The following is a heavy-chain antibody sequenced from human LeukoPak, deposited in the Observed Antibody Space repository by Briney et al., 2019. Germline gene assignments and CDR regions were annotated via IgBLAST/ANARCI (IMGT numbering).Heavy chain of an antibody. J-gene: IGHJ6*03. CDR1: GFTFSSYS. Sequence: GGSLRLSCAASGFTFSSYSMNWVRQAPGKGLEWVSSISSSSSYIYYADSVKGRFTISRDNSKNTLYLQMKSLRAKDTAVYYCAKGGGYEAQYYYYYLDVWGKGTTVTISS. CDR2: ISSSSSYI. D-gene: IGHD5-12*01. V-gene: IGHV3-21*01. CDR3: AKGGGYEAQYYYYYLDV.